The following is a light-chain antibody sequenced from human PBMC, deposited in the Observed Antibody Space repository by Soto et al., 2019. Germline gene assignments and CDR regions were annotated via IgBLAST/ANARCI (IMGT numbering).Light chain of an antibody. CDR3: AAWDDSLSAL. CDR2: EVS. V-gene: IGLV2-14*01. Sequence: QSALTQPASVSGSPGQSITLSCTGSSSDVGGYNYVSWYQQHPGKAPKLMIYEVSNRPSGVSNRFSGSKSGNTASLAISGLRSEDEADYYCAAWDDSLSALFGGGTKLTVL. J-gene: IGLJ2*01. CDR1: SSDVGGYNY.